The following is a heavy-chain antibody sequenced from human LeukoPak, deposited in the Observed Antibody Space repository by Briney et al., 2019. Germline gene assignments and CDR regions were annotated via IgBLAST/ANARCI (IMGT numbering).Heavy chain of an antibody. CDR2: IYYSGST. CDR1: GGSISSSSYY. V-gene: IGHV4-39*02. CDR3: ARDIVVVPAAINYYYYGMDV. J-gene: IGHJ6*02. D-gene: IGHD2-2*01. Sequence: SETLSLTCTVSGGSISSSSYYWGWIRQPPGKGLEWFGSIYYSGSTYYNPSLKSRVTISVDTSKNQFSLKLSSVTAADTAVYYCARDIVVVPAAINYYYYGMDVWGQGTTVTVSS.